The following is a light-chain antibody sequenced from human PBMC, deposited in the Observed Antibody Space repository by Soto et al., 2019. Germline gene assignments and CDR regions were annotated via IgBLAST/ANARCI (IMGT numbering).Light chain of an antibody. CDR2: AAS. CDR3: QQYNSYPWT. J-gene: IGKJ1*01. V-gene: IGKV1D-16*01. CDR1: QGISSW. Sequence: DSQMNQSPSSFSSPVVDIVRITRLASQGISSWLAWYQQKPGKAPKLLIYAASSLQSGVPSRFSGSGSGTEFTLTITSLQPDDFATYYCQQYNSYPWTFGQGTKVDIK.